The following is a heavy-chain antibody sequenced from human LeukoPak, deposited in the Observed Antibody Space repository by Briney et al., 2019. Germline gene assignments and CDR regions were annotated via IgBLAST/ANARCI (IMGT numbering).Heavy chain of an antibody. V-gene: IGHV4-59*01. D-gene: IGHD6-19*01. CDR2: IYYSGST. CDR1: GGSISSYY. CDR3: ARDKEAGTFDY. J-gene: IGHJ4*02. Sequence: SETLSLTCTVSGGSISSYYWSWLRQPPGKGLEWIGYIYYSGSTNYNPSLKSRVTISVDTSKNQFSLKLSSVTAADTAVYYCARDKEAGTFDYWGQGTLVTVSS.